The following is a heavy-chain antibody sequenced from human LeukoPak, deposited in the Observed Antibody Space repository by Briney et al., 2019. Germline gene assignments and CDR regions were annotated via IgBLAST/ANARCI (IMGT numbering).Heavy chain of an antibody. CDR1: GGSISSYY. V-gene: IGHV4-4*07. Sequence: PSETLSLTCTVSGGSISSYYWSWIRQPAGKGLEWIGRIYTSGSTNYNPSLKSRVTMSVDTSKNQFSLKLSSVTAADTAVYYCARVSCSSTSCYAYGYWGQGTLVTVSS. CDR2: IYTSGST. D-gene: IGHD2-2*01. CDR3: ARVSCSSTSCYAYGY. J-gene: IGHJ4*02.